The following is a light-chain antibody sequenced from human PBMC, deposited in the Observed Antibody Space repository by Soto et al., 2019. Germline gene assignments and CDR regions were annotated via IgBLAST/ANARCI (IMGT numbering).Light chain of an antibody. CDR2: QDS. Sequence: SYELTQPPSVSVSPGQTASITCSGDKLGDKYACWYQQKPGQYPVLVIYQDSKRPSGIPERFSGSNSGNTATLTISGTQAMDEADYYCQAWDRSTVVFGGGTKLTVL. V-gene: IGLV3-1*01. J-gene: IGLJ2*01. CDR1: KLGDKY. CDR3: QAWDRSTVV.